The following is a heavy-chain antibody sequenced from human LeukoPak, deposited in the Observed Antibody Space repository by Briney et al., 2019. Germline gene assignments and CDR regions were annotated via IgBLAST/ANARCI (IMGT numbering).Heavy chain of an antibody. CDR1: GGSFEHYF. CDR3: ASHRRSHGSEY. CDR2: VYYSGST. D-gene: IGHD3-10*01. J-gene: IGHJ4*02. Sequence: SETLSLTCTVSGGSFEHYFWSWIRQPPGRGLEWIGYVYYSGSTDYSPSLKSRLTISADTSKNQFSLKLSSVTAADTAVYYCASHRRSHGSEYWGQGTLVTVSS. V-gene: IGHV4-59*01.